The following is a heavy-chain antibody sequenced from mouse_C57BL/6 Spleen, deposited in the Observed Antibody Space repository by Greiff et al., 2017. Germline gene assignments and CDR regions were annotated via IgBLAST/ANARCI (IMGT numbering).Heavy chain of an antibody. CDR3: AREATVVADYFDY. CDR2: INPNYGTT. D-gene: IGHD1-1*01. J-gene: IGHJ2*01. V-gene: IGHV1-39*01. Sequence: EVQLQQSGPELVKPGASVKISCKASGYSFTDYNMNWVKQSNGKSLEWIGVINPNYGTTSYNQKFKGKATVTVDQSSSTAYMQLISLTSEDSAVYYCAREATVVADYFDYWGQGTTRTVSS. CDR1: GYSFTDYN.